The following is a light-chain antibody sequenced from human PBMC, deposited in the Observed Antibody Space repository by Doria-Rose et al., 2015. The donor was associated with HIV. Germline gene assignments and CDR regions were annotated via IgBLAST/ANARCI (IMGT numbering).Light chain of an antibody. J-gene: IGKJ3*01. CDR1: QSLLYTSKNY. CDR2: WAS. V-gene: IGKV4-1*01. CDR3: QPYYDTPS. Sequence: TQSPESLGMSLGERATLNCKSNQSLLYTSKNYLAWYQQKPGQPPKLLIYWASTRQSGVPGRFSGSGSGTDFTLTNSSLEAEDVTVYYCQPYYDTPSFGPGTTVDIK.